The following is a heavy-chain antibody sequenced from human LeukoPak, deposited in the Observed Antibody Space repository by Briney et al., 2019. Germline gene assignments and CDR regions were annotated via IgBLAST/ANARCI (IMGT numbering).Heavy chain of an antibody. CDR3: AREVPYDTSVYYQPFDF. CDR1: GYTFTSYG. D-gene: IGHD3-22*01. V-gene: IGHV1-18*01. CDR2: ISAYNGST. J-gene: IGHJ4*02. Sequence: ASVKVSCKASGYTFTSYGISWVRQAPGQGLEWMGWISAYNGSTNYAQKLQGRVTMTTDTSTSTAYMELRSLRSDDTAVYYCAREVPYDTSVYYQPFDFWGQGTLVTVSS.